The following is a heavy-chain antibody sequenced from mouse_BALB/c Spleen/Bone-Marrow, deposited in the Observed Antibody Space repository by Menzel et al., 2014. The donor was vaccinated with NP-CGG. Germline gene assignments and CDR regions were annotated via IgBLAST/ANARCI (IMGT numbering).Heavy chain of an antibody. Sequence: EVNLVESGGGLVQPGGSRKLSCAASGFTFSSFGMHWVRQAPEKGLEWVAYISSGSSPIFYADTVKGRFTISRDNPKNTLFLQMTSLRSEDTAMYYCTRGGNWEDSDYWGQGTTLTVSS. CDR3: TRGGNWEDSDY. CDR1: GFTFSSFG. D-gene: IGHD4-1*01. J-gene: IGHJ2*01. CDR2: ISSGSSPI. V-gene: IGHV5-17*02.